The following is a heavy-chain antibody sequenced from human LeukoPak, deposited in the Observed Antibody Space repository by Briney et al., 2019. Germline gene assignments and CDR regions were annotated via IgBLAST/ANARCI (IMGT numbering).Heavy chain of an antibody. CDR3: ARVYEYYDSSGYYDLRGYFDY. J-gene: IGHJ4*03. CDR2: ISSSSSYI. Sequence: GGSLRLSCAASGFTFSSYSMNWVRQAPGKGLEWVSSISSSSSYIYYADSVKGRFTISRDNAKNSLYLQMNSLRAEDTAVYYCARVYEYYDSSGYYDLRGYFDYWGQGTVVAVSS. D-gene: IGHD3-22*01. CDR1: GFTFSSYS. V-gene: IGHV3-21*01.